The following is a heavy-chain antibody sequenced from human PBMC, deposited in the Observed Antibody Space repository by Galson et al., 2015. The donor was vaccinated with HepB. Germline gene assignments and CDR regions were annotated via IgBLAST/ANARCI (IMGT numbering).Heavy chain of an antibody. Sequence: SLRLSCAASGFTFSPYDMNWVRQAPGKGLEWISFISSSSRTIYYADSVKGRFTISRGNAKNSLYLQMNSLRAEDTAVYYCARRIDSWGQGTLATVSS. CDR2: ISSSSRTI. V-gene: IGHV3-48*01. CDR3: ARRIDS. J-gene: IGHJ4*02. CDR1: GFTFSPYD.